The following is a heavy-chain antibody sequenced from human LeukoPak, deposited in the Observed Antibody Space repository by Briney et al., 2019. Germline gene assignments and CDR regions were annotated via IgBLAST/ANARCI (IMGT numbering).Heavy chain of an antibody. Sequence: GGSLRLSCAASGFTFSSYGMHWVRQAPGKGLEWVAVISYDGSNKYYADSVKGRFTISRDNSKNTLYLQMNSLRAEDTAVYYWAKDQPDYYDSSGYTSFDYWGQGTLVTVSS. CDR2: ISYDGSNK. V-gene: IGHV3-30*18. CDR3: AKDQPDYYDSSGYTSFDY. CDR1: GFTFSSYG. D-gene: IGHD3-22*01. J-gene: IGHJ4*02.